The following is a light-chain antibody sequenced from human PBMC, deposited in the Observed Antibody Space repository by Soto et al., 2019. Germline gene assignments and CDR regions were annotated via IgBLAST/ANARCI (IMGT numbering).Light chain of an antibody. Sequence: EIVLTQSPATLCLSPGERATLSCRASQSVSSNLAWYQQKPGQAPRLLIYSVSTRATGIPDRFSGSGSGTEFALTISRLEPEDFAVYICQHYGYPQWTFGPGTKVDI. V-gene: IGKV3-20*01. CDR1: QSVSSN. CDR2: SVS. J-gene: IGKJ1*01. CDR3: QHYGYPQWT.